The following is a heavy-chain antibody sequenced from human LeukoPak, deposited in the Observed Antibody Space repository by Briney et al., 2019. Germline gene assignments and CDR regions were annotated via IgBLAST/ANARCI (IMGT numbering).Heavy chain of an antibody. CDR3: ARRSQDFDF. Sequence: SETLSLTCAVDGGSFSFYYWSWIRQTPGKGLEWIGEINHSGSSNYNPSLKSRVTISVDTSKNQFSLKLNSVTAADTAVYYCARRSQDFDFWGQGILVTASA. CDR2: INHSGSS. V-gene: IGHV4-34*01. CDR1: GGSFSFYY. J-gene: IGHJ4*02.